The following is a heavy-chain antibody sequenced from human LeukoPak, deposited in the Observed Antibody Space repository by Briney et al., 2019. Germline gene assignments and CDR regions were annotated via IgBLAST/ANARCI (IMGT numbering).Heavy chain of an antibody. J-gene: IGHJ3*02. Sequence: PSETLSLTCTVSGGSISSGGYYWSWIRQHPGKGLEWIGYIYYSGSTYYNPSLKSRVTISVDTSKNQFSLKLSSVTAADTAVYYCARDDAKDDFWSGYSTLGAFDIWGQGTMVTVSS. CDR3: ARDDAKDDFWSGYSTLGAFDI. CDR1: GGSISSGGYY. D-gene: IGHD3-3*01. CDR2: IYYSGST. V-gene: IGHV4-31*03.